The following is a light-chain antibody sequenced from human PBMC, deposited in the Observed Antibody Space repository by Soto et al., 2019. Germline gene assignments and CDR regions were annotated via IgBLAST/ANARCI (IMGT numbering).Light chain of an antibody. V-gene: IGKV1-39*01. CDR3: QQSFVSPYT. J-gene: IGKJ2*01. CDR1: QTVNSY. Sequence: DSQKTQSPCSSSSSLTYRVTITCRASQTVNSYLNWYQQKPGKAPKLLISAASTLQGGVPSRFSASGSGTDFSLTISSLRVEDFGTYYCQQSFVSPYTFGQGTKVDIK. CDR2: AAS.